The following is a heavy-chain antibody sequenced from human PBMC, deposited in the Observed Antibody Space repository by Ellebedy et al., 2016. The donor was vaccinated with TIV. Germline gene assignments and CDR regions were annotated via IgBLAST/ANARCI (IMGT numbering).Heavy chain of an antibody. D-gene: IGHD6-13*01. CDR2: ISSDGSHE. CDR3: AKDSGYSINWSPGNN. Sequence: GESLKIPCAASGLTFSTYGMHWVRQAPGKGLEWVAVISSDGSHEDYGDTAKGRFTISRDNSKNTLHLQRNSLGAEDTAVYYCAKDSGYSINWSPGNNWGQGTLVTVSS. V-gene: IGHV3-30*18. CDR1: GLTFSTYG. J-gene: IGHJ4*02.